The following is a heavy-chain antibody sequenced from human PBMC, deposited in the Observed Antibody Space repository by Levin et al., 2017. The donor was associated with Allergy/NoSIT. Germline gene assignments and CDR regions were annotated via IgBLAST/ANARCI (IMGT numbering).Heavy chain of an antibody. CDR1: GYTFTSYY. D-gene: IGHD1-26*01. CDR2: INPSGGST. CDR3: ARWEIPRKVFDY. Sequence: GESLKISCKASGYTFTSYYMHWVRQAPGQGLEWMGIINPSGGSTSYAQKFQGRVTMTRDTSTSTVYMELSSLRSEDTAVYYCARWEIPRKVFDYWGQGTLVTVSS. V-gene: IGHV1-46*01. J-gene: IGHJ4*02.